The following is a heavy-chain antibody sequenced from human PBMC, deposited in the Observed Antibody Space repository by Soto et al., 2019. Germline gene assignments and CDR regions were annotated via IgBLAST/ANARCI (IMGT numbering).Heavy chain of an antibody. D-gene: IGHD3-3*01. CDR3: ARKSTIFGAPIYYYGMDV. V-gene: IGHV1-69*13. CDR1: GGTFSSYS. J-gene: IGHJ6*02. CDR2: IIPIFGTA. Sequence: ASVKVSCKASGGTFSSYSISWVRQAPGQGLEWMGGIIPIFGTANYAQKFQGRVTITADESTSTAYMELSSLRSEDTAVYYCARKSTIFGAPIYYYGMDVWGQGTTVTVSS.